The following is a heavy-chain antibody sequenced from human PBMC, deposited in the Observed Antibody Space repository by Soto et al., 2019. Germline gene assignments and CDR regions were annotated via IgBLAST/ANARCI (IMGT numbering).Heavy chain of an antibody. CDR2: IYYSGRT. CDR1: GGSISGDY. CDR3: ARLPRTPTSGSGTDF. D-gene: IGHD3-10*01. J-gene: IGHJ4*02. Sequence: QLQLQESGPGLVKPSETLSLTCTVSGGSISGDYWGWIRQPPGKGLEWIATIYYSGRTFYNPSLESRVTIDVDTSRDQCSLKLTAVTAADTAVYYCARLPRTPTSGSGTDFWGQGTLVTVSS. V-gene: IGHV4-39*01.